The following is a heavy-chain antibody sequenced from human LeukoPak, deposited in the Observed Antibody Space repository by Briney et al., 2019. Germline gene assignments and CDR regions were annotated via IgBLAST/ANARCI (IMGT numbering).Heavy chain of an antibody. V-gene: IGHV4-30-2*01. Sequence: KPSQTLSLTCTVSGGSISSGGYYWSWIRQPPGKGLEWIGYIYHSGSTYYNPSLKSRVTISVDRSKNQFSLKLSSVTAADTAVYYCARGASYSSRWDPVMDVWGQGTTVTVSS. CDR1: GGSISSGGYY. CDR2: IYHSGST. J-gene: IGHJ6*02. D-gene: IGHD6-13*01. CDR3: ARGASYSSRWDPVMDV.